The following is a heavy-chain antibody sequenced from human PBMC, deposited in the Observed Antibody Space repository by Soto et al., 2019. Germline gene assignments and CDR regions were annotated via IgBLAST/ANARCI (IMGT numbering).Heavy chain of an antibody. CDR2: TFYRSKWYY. D-gene: IGHD3-16*02. J-gene: IGHJ4*02. Sequence: SQTLSLTCAISGDSVSSTSAAWNWIRQSPSRGLEWLGRTFYRSKWYYDYAVSVKSRITINPDTSKNQFSLQLNSVTPEDTAVYYCARHMEHDYIWGSYRSMGPFDYWGQGTLVTVSS. V-gene: IGHV6-1*01. CDR3: ARHMEHDYIWGSYRSMGPFDY. CDR1: GDSVSSTSAA.